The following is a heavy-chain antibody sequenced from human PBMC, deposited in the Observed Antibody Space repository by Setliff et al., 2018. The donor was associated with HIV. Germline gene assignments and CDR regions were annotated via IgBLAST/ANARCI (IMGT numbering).Heavy chain of an antibody. CDR2: FRPSGNA. CDR3: AREGRWLEHPYGFAV. D-gene: IGHD3-10*01. V-gene: IGHV4-4*07. J-gene: IGHJ1*01. Sequence: SETLSLTCTVSGGSISTHHFWSWIRQPAGKGLEWIGRFRPSGNAYYRDPYYNPSLKSRVTISVDTTKNQFSLKMASVTAADTAVYYCAREGRWLEHPYGFAVWGQGRLVTVSS. CDR1: GGSISTHH.